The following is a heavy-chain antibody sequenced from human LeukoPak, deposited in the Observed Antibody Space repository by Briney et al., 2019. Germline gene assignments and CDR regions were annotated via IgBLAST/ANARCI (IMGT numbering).Heavy chain of an antibody. CDR3: TTIDRTYYDSSAYLTALDY. CDR2: IKSKTDGGTT. CDR1: GFTFSNAW. J-gene: IGHJ4*02. Sequence: GGSLRLSCAASGFTFSNAWMSWVRQAPGKGLEWVGRIKSKTDGGTTDYAAPVKGRFTISRDDSKNTLYLQMDSLKTEDTAVYYCTTIDRTYYDSSAYLTALDYWGQGTLVTVSS. D-gene: IGHD3-22*01. V-gene: IGHV3-15*01.